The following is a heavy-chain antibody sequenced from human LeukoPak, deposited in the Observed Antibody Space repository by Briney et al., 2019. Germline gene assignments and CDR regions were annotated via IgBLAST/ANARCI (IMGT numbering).Heavy chain of an antibody. Sequence: SATLSLTCSVSGGSISSSSKYWGWIREPPGKGLEWIGSIYYSGDTYYDPSLRSRVTISVDTSKNQFSLKLTSVTAADTAVYYCARSSAAAGPTHNWFGPWGQGTLVTVPS. V-gene: IGHV4-39*01. CDR2: IYYSGDT. J-gene: IGHJ5*02. D-gene: IGHD6-13*01. CDR3: ARSSAAAGPTHNWFGP. CDR1: GGSISSSSKY.